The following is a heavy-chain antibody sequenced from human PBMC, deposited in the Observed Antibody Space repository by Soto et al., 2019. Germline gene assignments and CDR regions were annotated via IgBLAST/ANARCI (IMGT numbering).Heavy chain of an antibody. V-gene: IGHV1-46*01. CDR3: ARLGNSTY. Sequence: QVQLVQSGAEVRKPGASVKVSCKASGYTFTDFYIHWVRQAPGQGLEWMGIIKPGVGNTNYSQNFQDRVTLTRDTSTSTVYMELSSLKSEDTATYCCARLGNSTYWGQGTLVTVSS. D-gene: IGHD4-4*01. CDR1: GYTFTDFY. CDR2: IKPGVGNT. J-gene: IGHJ4*02.